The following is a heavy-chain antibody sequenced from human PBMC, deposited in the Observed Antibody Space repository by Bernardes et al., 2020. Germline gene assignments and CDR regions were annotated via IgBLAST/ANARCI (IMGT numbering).Heavy chain of an antibody. CDR2: ISGSGNTT. D-gene: IGHD3-3*01. V-gene: IGHV3-23*01. CDR3: AKDDDRPLFGAPGFDS. CDR1: GFTFTKYD. Sequence: GGSLRLSCAASGFTFTKYDMSWVRQAPGQGLEWVSGISGSGNTTYYADSVKGRFTISRDNSKNTLFLQMDSLRAEDTAVYYCAKDDDRPLFGAPGFDSWGQGTLVTGSS. J-gene: IGHJ4*02.